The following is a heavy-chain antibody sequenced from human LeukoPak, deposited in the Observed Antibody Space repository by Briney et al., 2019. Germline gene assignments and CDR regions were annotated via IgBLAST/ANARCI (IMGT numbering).Heavy chain of an antibody. Sequence: EASVKVSCKASGYTFTSYDINWVRQATGQGLEWMGWMNPNSGNTNCAQKLQGRVTMTTDTSTSTAYMELRSLRSDDTAVYYCARDTPSSSWPHDYYYMDVWGKGTTVTVSS. CDR2: MNPNSGNT. D-gene: IGHD6-13*01. J-gene: IGHJ6*03. CDR3: ARDTPSSSWPHDYYYMDV. V-gene: IGHV1-18*01. CDR1: GYTFTSYD.